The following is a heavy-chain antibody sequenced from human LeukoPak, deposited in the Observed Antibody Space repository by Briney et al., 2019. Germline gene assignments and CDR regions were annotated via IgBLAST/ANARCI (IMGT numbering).Heavy chain of an antibody. V-gene: IGHV1-2*02. D-gene: IGHD3-9*01. Sequence: ASVKVSCKASGYTFTGYYMHWVRQAPGQGLEWMGWINPNIGGTNYAQKFQGRVTMTRETSISTAYMELSRLRSDDTAVYYCSRVAYGYDILTGYYSYYFDYWGQGTLVTVSS. CDR1: GYTFTGYY. J-gene: IGHJ4*02. CDR3: SRVAYGYDILTGYYSYYFDY. CDR2: INPNIGGT.